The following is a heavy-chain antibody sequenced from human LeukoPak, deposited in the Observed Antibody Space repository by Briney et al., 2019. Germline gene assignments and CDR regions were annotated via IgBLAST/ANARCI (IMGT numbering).Heavy chain of an antibody. CDR1: GFTVSSNY. Sequence: PGGSLSLSCAASGFTVSSNYMSWVRQAPGKGLEWVSVIYSGGSTYYADSVKGRFTISRDTSKNTLYLQMNSLRAEDTAVYYCARDPVGAIGYGMDVWGQGTTVTVSS. D-gene: IGHD1-26*01. CDR2: IYSGGST. V-gene: IGHV3-66*01. J-gene: IGHJ6*02. CDR3: ARDPVGAIGYGMDV.